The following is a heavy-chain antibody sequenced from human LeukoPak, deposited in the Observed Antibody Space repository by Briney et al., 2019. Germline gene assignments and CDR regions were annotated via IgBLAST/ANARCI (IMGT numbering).Heavy chain of an antibody. V-gene: IGHV1-69*13. D-gene: IGHD3-10*01. CDR1: GGTFSSYA. CDR3: ARDLGNYYGSGSYYY. Sequence: SVKVSCKASGGTFSSYAISWVRQAPGQGLEWMGGIIPIFGTANYAQKFQGRVTITADEPTSTAYMELSSLRSEDTAVYYCARDLGNYYGSGSYYYWGQGTLVTVSS. J-gene: IGHJ4*02. CDR2: IIPIFGTA.